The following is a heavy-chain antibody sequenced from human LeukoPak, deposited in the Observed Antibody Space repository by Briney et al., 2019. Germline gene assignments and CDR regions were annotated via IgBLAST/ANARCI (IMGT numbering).Heavy chain of an antibody. V-gene: IGHV4-59*01. CDR1: GGSISSYY. J-gene: IGHJ4*02. CDR3: ARVFTMVRGVISRNFDY. D-gene: IGHD3-10*01. CDR2: IYYSGST. Sequence: PSETLSLTCTVSGGSISSYYWSWIRQPPGKGLEWIGYIYYSGSTNYNPSLKSRVTISVDTSKNQFSLKLSSVTAADTAVYYCARVFTMVRGVISRNFDYWGQGTLVTVSS.